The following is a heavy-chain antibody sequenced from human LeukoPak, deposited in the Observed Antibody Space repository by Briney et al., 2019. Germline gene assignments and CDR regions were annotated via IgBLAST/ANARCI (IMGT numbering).Heavy chain of an antibody. V-gene: IGHV3-33*01. D-gene: IGHD3-10*01. CDR2: IWYDGSNK. CDR1: GFTFSSYG. Sequence: PGGFLRLSCAAPGFTFSSYGMHWVRQAPGKGLEWVAVIWYDGSNKYYADSVKGRFTISRDTSKNTLYLQMNSLRAEDTAVYYCARDRDSVLLWFGELSDWGQGTLVTVSS. J-gene: IGHJ4*02. CDR3: ARDRDSVLLWFGELSD.